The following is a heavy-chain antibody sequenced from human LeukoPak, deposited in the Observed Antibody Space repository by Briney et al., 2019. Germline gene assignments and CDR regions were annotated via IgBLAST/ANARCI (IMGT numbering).Heavy chain of an antibody. Sequence: GESLKISCKGSGYSFTSYWLGWVRQMPGKGLEWMGIIYPGDSDTRYSPSFQGQVTISADKSISTAYLQWSSLKASDTAMYYCARRVVVPAADGNWFDPWGQGTLVTVSS. D-gene: IGHD2-2*01. CDR1: GYSFTSYW. J-gene: IGHJ5*02. CDR3: ARRVVVPAADGNWFDP. CDR2: IYPGDSDT. V-gene: IGHV5-51*01.